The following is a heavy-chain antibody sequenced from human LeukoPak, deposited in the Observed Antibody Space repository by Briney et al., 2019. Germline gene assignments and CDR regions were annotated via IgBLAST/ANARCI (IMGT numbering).Heavy chain of an antibody. CDR2: ISGSTGDT. CDR1: GYSFLLYG. V-gene: IGHV1-18*01. Sequence: VSVKVSCKESGYSFLLYGISWVRPAPGEGPEWMGWISGSTGDTKYAQKFQGRVTMTADTSTSTSYMELRSLRSDDTAVYYCARDETYGMFFNVDYWGQGTLVTVSS. J-gene: IGHJ4*02. D-gene: IGHD3-10*02. CDR3: ARDETYGMFFNVDY.